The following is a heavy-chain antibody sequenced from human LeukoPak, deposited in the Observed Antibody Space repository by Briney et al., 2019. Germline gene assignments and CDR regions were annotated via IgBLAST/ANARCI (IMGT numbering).Heavy chain of an antibody. J-gene: IGHJ3*02. CDR1: GYNFTTYC. Sequence: GESPKISCKGSGYNFTTYCIAWVRQLPGKGLEWMGIIYPGDSHTRYNPSFQGQVTISADNSITTAYLQWSSLRASDTAMYYCARGDSGDYADDAFDIWGQGTMVTVSS. CDR2: IYPGDSHT. V-gene: IGHV5-51*01. CDR3: ARGDSGDYADDAFDI. D-gene: IGHD4-17*01.